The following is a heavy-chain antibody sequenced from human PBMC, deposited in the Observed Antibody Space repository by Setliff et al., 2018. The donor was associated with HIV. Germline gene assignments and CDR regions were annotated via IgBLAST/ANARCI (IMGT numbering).Heavy chain of an antibody. CDR1: GYSFSSYY. D-gene: IGHD6-13*01. CDR3: AREGHVATPGSSEFDP. V-gene: IGHV1-46*01. J-gene: IGHJ5*02. CDR2: VNPRGGKA. Sequence: ASVKVSCKASGYSFSSYYVHWVRRAPGQGLEWMGIVNPRGGKANYAQRFHGRLTVTTDTSTSTVYMELRLLTSDDTAIYYCAREGHVATPGSSEFDPWGQGTLVTVSS.